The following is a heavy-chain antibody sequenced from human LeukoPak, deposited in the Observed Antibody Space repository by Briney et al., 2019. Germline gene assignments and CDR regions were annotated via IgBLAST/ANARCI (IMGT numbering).Heavy chain of an antibody. Sequence: KAGGSLRLSCAASGFTFSSYAMSWVRQAPGKGLEWVSAISGSGGSTYYADSVKGRFTISRDNSKNTLYLQMNSLRAEDTAVYYCAREVRYSAHFDYWGQGTLVTVSS. CDR2: ISGSGGST. V-gene: IGHV3-23*01. J-gene: IGHJ4*02. CDR1: GFTFSSYA. D-gene: IGHD6-13*01. CDR3: AREVRYSAHFDY.